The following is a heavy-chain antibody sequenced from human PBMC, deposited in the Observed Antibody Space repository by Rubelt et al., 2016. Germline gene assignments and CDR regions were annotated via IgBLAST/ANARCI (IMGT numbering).Heavy chain of an antibody. CDR3: ARHAGDGGNSEDWFDP. CDR2: IDPSDSYT. J-gene: IGHJ5*02. D-gene: IGHD4-23*01. Sequence: EVQLVQPGAEVKKPGESLRISCKGSGYSFTSYWISWVRQMPGKGLEWMGRIDPSDSYTNYSPSSQGHVTSSADKSISTAYLQWSSLKASDTAMYYCARHAGDGGNSEDWFDPWGQGTLVTVSS. V-gene: IGHV5-10-1*01. CDR1: GYSFTSYW.